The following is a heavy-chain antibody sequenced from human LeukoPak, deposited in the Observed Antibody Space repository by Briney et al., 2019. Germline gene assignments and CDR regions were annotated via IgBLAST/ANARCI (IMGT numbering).Heavy chain of an antibody. D-gene: IGHD6-6*01. CDR1: GFTFSSYW. J-gene: IGHJ6*02. CDR3: ARDPYSSTWSYGMDV. V-gene: IGHV3-7*05. Sequence: QPGGSLRLSCAASGFTFSSYWMSWVRQAPGKGLEWVANIKQDGSEEVYVDSVKGRFTISRDNAKNSLFLQMNTLRAEDTAVYYCARDPYSSTWSYGMDVWGQGTTVTVSS. CDR2: IKQDGSEE.